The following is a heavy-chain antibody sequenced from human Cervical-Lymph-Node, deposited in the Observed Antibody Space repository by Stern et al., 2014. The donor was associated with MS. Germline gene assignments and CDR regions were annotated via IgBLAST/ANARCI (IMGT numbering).Heavy chain of an antibody. CDR2: ISGNNGNT. CDR1: GYTFSTYG. V-gene: IGHV1-18*04. D-gene: IGHD4-17*01. Sequence: QVQLVESGTEVKKPGASVKVSCKASGYTFSTYGIHWVRQAPGQGLEWMGWISGNNGNTFYAQKFLGRVTMTTHTSTTTVFMDLRSLRSDDTAVYYCARDLTATVTTPGGYWGQGTLVTVSS. CDR3: ARDLTATVTTPGGY. J-gene: IGHJ4*02.